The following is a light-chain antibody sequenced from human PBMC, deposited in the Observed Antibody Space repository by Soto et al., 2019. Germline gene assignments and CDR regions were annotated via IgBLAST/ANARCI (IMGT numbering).Light chain of an antibody. CDR1: SGHSNYA. J-gene: IGLJ2*01. CDR2: LNSDGSH. CDR3: QTWGTGIHVV. V-gene: IGLV4-69*01. Sequence: QSVLTQSPSASASLGASVKLTCTLSSGHSNYAIAWHQQQPEKGPRYLMKLNSDGSHSKGDGIPDRFSGSGSGAERYLTISSLQSEDEADYSCQTWGTGIHVVFGGGTKLTVL.